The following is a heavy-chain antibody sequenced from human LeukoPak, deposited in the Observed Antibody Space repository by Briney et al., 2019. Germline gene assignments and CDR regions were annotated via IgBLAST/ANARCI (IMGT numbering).Heavy chain of an antibody. CDR1: GYSISSGYY. J-gene: IGHJ6*03. CDR2: IYHSGST. V-gene: IGHV4-38-2*01. CDR3: ARQGGYSGYDDPHYYYYMDV. Sequence: SETLSLTCAVSGYSISSGYYWVWIRQPPGKGLEWIGSIYHSGSTYYNPSLKSRVTISVDTSKNQFSLKLSSVTAADTAVYYCARQGGYSGYDDPHYYYYMDVWGKGTTVTVSS. D-gene: IGHD5-12*01.